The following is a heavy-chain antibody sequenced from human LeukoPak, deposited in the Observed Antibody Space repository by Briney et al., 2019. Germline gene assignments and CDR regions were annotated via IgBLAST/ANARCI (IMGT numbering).Heavy chain of an antibody. CDR1: GGSISSYY. D-gene: IGHD4-23*01. CDR2: IYYSGST. CDR3: ARSSSYGGNAVAFDI. V-gene: IGHV4-59*01. J-gene: IGHJ3*02. Sequence: YPSETLSLTCTVSGGSISSYYWSWIRQPPGKGLEWIGYIYYSGSTNYNPSLKSRVTISVDTSRNQFSLKLSSVTAADTAVYYCARSSSYGGNAVAFDIWGQGTMVTVSS.